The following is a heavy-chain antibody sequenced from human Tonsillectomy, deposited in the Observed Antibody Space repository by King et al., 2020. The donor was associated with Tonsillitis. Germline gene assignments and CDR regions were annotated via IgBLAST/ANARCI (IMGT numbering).Heavy chain of an antibody. CDR1: GFSFSSYA. V-gene: IGHV3-23*04. D-gene: IGHD3-9*01. CDR3: AVTGVPNYYYYYGMDV. J-gene: IGHJ6*02. CDR2: ISGSGGST. Sequence: EVQLVESGGGLVQPGGSLRLSCAASGFSFSSYAMSWVRQAPGKGLEWVSAISGSGGSTFYAESVKGRFTISRDNSKKTLYLQMNSLRAEDTAVYYCAVTGVPNYYYYYGMDVWGQGTTATVSS.